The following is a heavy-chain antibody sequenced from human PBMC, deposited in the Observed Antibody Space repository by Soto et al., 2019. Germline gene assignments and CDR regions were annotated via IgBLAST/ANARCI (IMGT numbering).Heavy chain of an antibody. CDR1: GGSISGDY. CDR3: ARLGGYYQAFDS. V-gene: IGHV4-59*08. Sequence: QVQLQESGPGLVKPSETLSLTCTVSGGSISGDYWSWIRQFPGKGLEWIGYIYYTGTTKYNPSLKSRLTISVDTSKNQFSLKLSSVTAADTAVYYCARLGGYYQAFDSWGQGTLVTVAS. CDR2: IYYTGTT. D-gene: IGHD3-22*01. J-gene: IGHJ4*02.